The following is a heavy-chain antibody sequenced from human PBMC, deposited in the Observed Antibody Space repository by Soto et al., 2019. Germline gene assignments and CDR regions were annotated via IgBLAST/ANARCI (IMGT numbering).Heavy chain of an antibody. V-gene: IGHV3-13*01. CDR1: GFTFSSYD. J-gene: IGHJ2*01. Sequence: EVQLVESGGGLVQPGGSLRLSCAASGFTFSSYDMHWVRHATGKGLEWVSAIGTAGDTYYPGSVKGRFTISRENAKNSLYLQMNSLRAGDTAVYYCARSPPMVTKDWYFDLWGRGTLVTVSS. D-gene: IGHD4-17*01. CDR2: IGTAGDT. CDR3: ARSPPMVTKDWYFDL.